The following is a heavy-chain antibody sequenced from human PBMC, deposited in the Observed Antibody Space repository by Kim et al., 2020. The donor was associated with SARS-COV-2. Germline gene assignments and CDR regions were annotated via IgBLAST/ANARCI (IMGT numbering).Heavy chain of an antibody. Sequence: SETLSLTCAVYGGSFSGYYWSWIRQPPGKGLEWIGEINHSGSTNYNPSLKSRVTISVDTSKNQFSLKLSSVTAADTAVYYCASPAGSGSYYSYWGQGTLVTVSS. CDR3: ASPAGSGSYYSY. V-gene: IGHV4-34*01. CDR2: INHSGST. D-gene: IGHD3-10*01. CDR1: GGSFSGYY. J-gene: IGHJ4*02.